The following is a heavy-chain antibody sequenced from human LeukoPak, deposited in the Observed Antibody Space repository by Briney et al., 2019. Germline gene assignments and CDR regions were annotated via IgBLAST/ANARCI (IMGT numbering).Heavy chain of an antibody. V-gene: IGHV3-74*01. J-gene: IGHJ4*02. Sequence: GGSLRLSCTAPGFSFSGHWMHWARQLPGKGLVWVSRISPTGSTTSYADSVKGRFTVSRDNAKNTLYLQVNNLRAEDTAVYYCARGPNSNWSGLDFWGQGTLLTVSS. D-gene: IGHD6-6*01. CDR2: ISPTGSTT. CDR3: ARGPNSNWSGLDF. CDR1: GFSFSGHW.